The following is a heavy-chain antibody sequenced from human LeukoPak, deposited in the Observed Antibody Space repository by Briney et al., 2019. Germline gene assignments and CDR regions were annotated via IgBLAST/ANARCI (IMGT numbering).Heavy chain of an antibody. D-gene: IGHD6-13*01. J-gene: IGHJ4*02. CDR3: ARVVDSSSRYYFDY. CDR2: INPDSGGT. Sequence: GASVKVSCKASGYTFTGYYMDWVRQAPGQGLVWMGWINPDSGGTAYAQKFQGRVTMTRDPSINTAYMELSRLRSDDTAVYYCARVVDSSSRYYFDYWGQGTLVTVSS. CDR1: GYTFTGYY. V-gene: IGHV1-2*02.